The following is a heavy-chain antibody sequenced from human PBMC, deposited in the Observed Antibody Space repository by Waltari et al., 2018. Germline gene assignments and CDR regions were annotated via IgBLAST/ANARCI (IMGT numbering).Heavy chain of an antibody. CDR2: ISASRAAI. J-gene: IGHJ4*02. D-gene: IGHD6-19*01. CDR3: ATEPAPGAGINY. CDR1: GFTFGVFL. Sequence: EVQLVESGGGFVQPGGSLRLSCLGSGFTFGVFLMHWIRQAPGKGLEWVAYISASRAAIYYAESVKGRCTISRDKAKNSLFLQMTNLGVEDTAVYYCATEPAPGAGINYWGQGILVTVSS. V-gene: IGHV3-48*01.